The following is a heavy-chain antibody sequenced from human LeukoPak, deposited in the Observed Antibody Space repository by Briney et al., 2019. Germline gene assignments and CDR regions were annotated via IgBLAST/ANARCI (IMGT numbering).Heavy chain of an antibody. CDR3: ASRGCGGSSCYANWFDP. D-gene: IGHD2-15*01. Sequence: ASVKVSCKASGYTFTDYYMHWVRQAPGQGLEWMGWISAYNGNTNYAQKLQGRVTMTTDTSTSTAYMELRSLRSDDTAVYYCASRGCGGSSCYANWFDPWGQGTLVTVSS. V-gene: IGHV1-18*04. CDR2: ISAYNGNT. J-gene: IGHJ5*02. CDR1: GYTFTDYY.